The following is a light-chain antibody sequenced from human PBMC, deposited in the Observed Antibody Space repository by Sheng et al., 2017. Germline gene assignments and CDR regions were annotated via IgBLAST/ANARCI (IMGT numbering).Light chain of an antibody. CDR2: KAS. CDR1: QSISSW. CDR3: QQYVRFYS. J-gene: IGKJ2*03. V-gene: IGKV1-5*03. Sequence: DIQMTQSPSTLSASVGDRVTITCRASQSISSWLAWYQQKPGKAPKLLIYKASTLESGVPSRFSGSGSGTEFTLTISSLQPDDFATYYCQQYVRFYSFGQGTKLE.